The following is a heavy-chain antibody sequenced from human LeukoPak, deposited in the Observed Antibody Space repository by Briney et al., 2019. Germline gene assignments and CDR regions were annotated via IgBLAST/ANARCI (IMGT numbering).Heavy chain of an antibody. D-gene: IGHD6-13*01. J-gene: IGHJ6*03. Sequence: GASVKVSCKASGYTFTSYGISWVRQAPGQGLEWMGWISAYNGNTNYAQKLQGRVTMTTDTSTSTAYMELRSLRSDDTAVYYCARLGTNTVEDSSSWYVHRSPYYYYMDVWGKGTTVTVSS. V-gene: IGHV1-18*01. CDR1: GYTFTSYG. CDR3: ARLGTNTVEDSSSWYVHRSPYYYYMDV. CDR2: ISAYNGNT.